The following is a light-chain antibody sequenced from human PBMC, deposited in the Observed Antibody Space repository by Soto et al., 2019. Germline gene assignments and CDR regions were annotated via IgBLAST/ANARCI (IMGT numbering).Light chain of an antibody. Sequence: EIVMTQSPATLSVSPGERATLSCRASQSVTSNLVWYQQKPGQAPRLLIYGASTRATGIPARFSGSGSGTEITLTISSLQSEDFAVYYCQQYNNWPPTFGQGTRLEIK. CDR1: QSVTSN. V-gene: IGKV3-15*01. CDR3: QQYNNWPPT. J-gene: IGKJ5*01. CDR2: GAS.